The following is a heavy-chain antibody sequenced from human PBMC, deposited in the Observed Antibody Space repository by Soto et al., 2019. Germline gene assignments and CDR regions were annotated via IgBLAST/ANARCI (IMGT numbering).Heavy chain of an antibody. J-gene: IGHJ5*02. V-gene: IGHV1-24*01. CDR3: VTSPYYDILTGYYPGWFDP. CDR2: FDPEDGET. Sequence: ASVKVSCKVSGYTLTELSMHWVRQAPGKGLEWMGGFDPEDGETIYAQKFQGRVTMTEDTSTDTAYMELSSLRSEDTAVYYCVTSPYYDILTGYYPGWFDPWGQGTLVTVSS. D-gene: IGHD3-9*01. CDR1: GYTLTELS.